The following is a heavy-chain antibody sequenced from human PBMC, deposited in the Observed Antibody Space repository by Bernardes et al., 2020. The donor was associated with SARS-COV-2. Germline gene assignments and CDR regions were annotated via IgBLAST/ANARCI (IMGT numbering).Heavy chain of an antibody. D-gene: IGHD6-13*01. CDR1: GFTVRSTY. CDR2: IYSGGST. Sequence: VGSLLLSCAASGFTVRSTYMSWVRQAPGQGLEWVSVIYSGGSTYYADSVKGRFTISRDNSKNTLYLQMNSLRTEDTAVYYCARTAPTIAAAGYYYYYYGMDVWGQGTTVTVSS. CDR3: ARTAPTIAAAGYYYYYYGMDV. V-gene: IGHV3-66*02. J-gene: IGHJ6*02.